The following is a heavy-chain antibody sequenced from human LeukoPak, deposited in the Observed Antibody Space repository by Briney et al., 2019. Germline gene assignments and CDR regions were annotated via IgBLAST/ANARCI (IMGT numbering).Heavy chain of an antibody. CDR2: IYYSGST. CDR1: GGSISSSSYY. CDR3: ARDYDILGYYYID. J-gene: IGHJ3*01. Sequence: SETLSLTCTVSGGSISSSSYYWGWIRQPPGKGLEWIGSIYYSGSTYYNPSLKSRVTISVDTSKNQFSLKLSSVTAADTAVYYCARDYDILGYYYIDWGQGTMVTVSS. D-gene: IGHD3-10*01. V-gene: IGHV4-39*07.